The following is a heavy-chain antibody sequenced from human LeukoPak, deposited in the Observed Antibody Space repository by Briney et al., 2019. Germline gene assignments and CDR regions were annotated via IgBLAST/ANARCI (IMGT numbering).Heavy chain of an antibody. CDR3: ARDFNYGSGSNYYYYMDV. J-gene: IGHJ6*03. D-gene: IGHD3-10*01. Sequence: SGGSLRLSCAASGFTVSSNYMSWVRQATGKGLEWVSVIYSGGSTYYADSVKGRFTIYRDNSKNTLYLQMNSLRAEDTAVYYCARDFNYGSGSNYYYYMDVWGKGTTVTVSS. V-gene: IGHV3-53*01. CDR2: IYSGGST. CDR1: GFTVSSNY.